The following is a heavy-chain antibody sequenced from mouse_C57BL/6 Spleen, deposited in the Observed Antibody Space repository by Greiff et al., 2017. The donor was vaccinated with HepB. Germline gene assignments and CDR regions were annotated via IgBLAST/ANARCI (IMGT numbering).Heavy chain of an antibody. Sequence: VQLKQSGAELVRPGASVKLSCTASGFNIKDDYMHWVKQRPEQGLEWIGWIDPENGDTEYASKFQGKATITADTSSNTAYLQLSSLTSEDTAVYYCTTRTTVVYFDYWGQGTTLTVSS. CDR3: TTRTTVVYFDY. D-gene: IGHD1-1*01. CDR1: GFNIKDDY. V-gene: IGHV14-4*01. J-gene: IGHJ2*01. CDR2: IDPENGDT.